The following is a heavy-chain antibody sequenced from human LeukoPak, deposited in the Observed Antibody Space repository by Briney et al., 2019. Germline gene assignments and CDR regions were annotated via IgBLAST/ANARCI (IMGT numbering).Heavy chain of an antibody. V-gene: IGHV3-48*03. CDR1: GFTFSSYE. CDR2: ISSSGSTI. Sequence: AGGSLRLSCAASGFTFSSYEMNWVRQAPGKGLEWVSYISSSGSTIYYADSVKGRFTISRDNAKNSLYLQMNSLRAEDTAVYYCARDDGSGYIDYWGQGTLVTVSS. J-gene: IGHJ4*02. D-gene: IGHD3-22*01. CDR3: ARDDGSGYIDY.